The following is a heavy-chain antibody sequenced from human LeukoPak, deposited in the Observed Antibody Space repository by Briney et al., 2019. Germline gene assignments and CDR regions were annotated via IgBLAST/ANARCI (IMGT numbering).Heavy chain of an antibody. CDR1: GGSISSGGYY. CDR3: ARDLLLDYYDSSGYLLDAFDI. D-gene: IGHD3-22*01. CDR2: IYYSGST. V-gene: IGHV4-31*03. Sequence: PSQTLSLTCTVSGGSISSGGYYWSWIRQHPGKGLEWIGYIYYSGSTYYNPSLKSRVTISVDTSKNQFSLKLSSVTAADTAVYYCARDLLLDYYDSSGYLLDAFDIWGQGTMVTVSS. J-gene: IGHJ3*02.